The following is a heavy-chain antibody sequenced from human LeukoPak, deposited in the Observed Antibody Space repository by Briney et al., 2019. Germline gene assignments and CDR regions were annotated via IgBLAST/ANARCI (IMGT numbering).Heavy chain of an antibody. CDR2: LRGDTGDT. Sequence: ASVTVSCKTSGYMVSDYYMHWVRQAPGQGLEWMGWLRGDTGDTDSPQKFKDRVTMTRDTATNTAYMQLSRLTYDDTAMYFCARVRDNACDYWGQGTLVTVSS. CDR1: GYMVSDYY. D-gene: IGHD2-2*01. V-gene: IGHV1-2*02. CDR3: ARVRDNACDY. J-gene: IGHJ4*02.